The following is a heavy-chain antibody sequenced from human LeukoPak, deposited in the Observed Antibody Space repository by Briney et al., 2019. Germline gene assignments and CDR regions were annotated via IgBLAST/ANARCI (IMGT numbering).Heavy chain of an antibody. D-gene: IGHD5-24*01. V-gene: IGHV3-30*02. CDR3: ASIGPGGDGYIPGIYFDY. Sequence: QPGGSLRLSCAASGFTFSSYGMHWVRQAPGKGLEWVAFIRYDGSNKYYADSVKGRFTISRDNSKNTLYLQMNSLRAEDTAVYYCASIGPGGDGYIPGIYFDYWGQGTLVTVSS. CDR1: GFTFSSYG. J-gene: IGHJ4*02. CDR2: IRYDGSNK.